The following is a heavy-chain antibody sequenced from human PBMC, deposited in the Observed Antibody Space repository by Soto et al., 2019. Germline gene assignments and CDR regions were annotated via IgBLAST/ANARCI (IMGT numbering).Heavy chain of an antibody. CDR1: GFTFSSYS. CDR2: ISSSSSTI. Sequence: EVQLVESGGGLVQPGGSLRLSCAASGFTFSSYSMNWVRQAPGKGLEWVSYISSSSSTIYYADSVKGRFTISRDNAKNSRYLPMNSLRDEDTAVYYCARGNPITMIVVVAPDFDYWGQGTLVTVSS. CDR3: ARGNPITMIVVVAPDFDY. J-gene: IGHJ4*02. D-gene: IGHD3-22*01. V-gene: IGHV3-48*02.